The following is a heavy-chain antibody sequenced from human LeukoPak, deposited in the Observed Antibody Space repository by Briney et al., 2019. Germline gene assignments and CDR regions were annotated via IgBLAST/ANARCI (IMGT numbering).Heavy chain of an antibody. J-gene: IGHJ4*02. CDR3: AKAPCSGSWCHPSDY. D-gene: IGHD6-13*01. V-gene: IGHV3-23*01. Sequence: GGCLRLSCAASGFTFSTYAMTWGRQAPGRGLGWVSSISDSGSTTFYADSVKGRCTSSRDNPKNTLFLQMNSLRADDTAVYHCAKAPCSGSWCHPSDYWGQGTLLTVSS. CDR2: ISDSGSTT. CDR1: GFTFSTYA.